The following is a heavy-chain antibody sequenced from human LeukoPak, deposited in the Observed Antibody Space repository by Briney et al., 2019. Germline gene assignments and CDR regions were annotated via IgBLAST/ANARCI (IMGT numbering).Heavy chain of an antibody. CDR1: GFTFSSYA. Sequence: GRSLRLSCAASGFTFSSYAMHWVRQAPGKGLEWVAVISYDGSNKYYADSVKGRFTISRDNSKNTLYLQMNSLRAEDTAVYYCARDPGTLGDYYFDYWGRGTLVTVSS. J-gene: IGHJ4*02. D-gene: IGHD2-21*02. CDR2: ISYDGSNK. CDR3: ARDPGTLGDYYFDY. V-gene: IGHV3-30-3*01.